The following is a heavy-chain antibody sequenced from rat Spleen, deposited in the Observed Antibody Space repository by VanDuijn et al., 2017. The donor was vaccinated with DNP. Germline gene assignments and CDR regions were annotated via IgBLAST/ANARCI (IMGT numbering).Heavy chain of an antibody. J-gene: IGHJ2*01. D-gene: IGHD1-12*02. CDR2: ITNTGGST. CDR3: ARDHDGPYYFDY. Sequence: EVQLVESGGGLVQPRGSMKLSCAASGFTFNNYWMTWIRQAPGKGLEWVASITNTGGSTYYPDSVKGRFTISRDNAKNTQYLQMDSLRSEDTATYYCARDHDGPYYFDYWGQGVMVTVSS. CDR1: GFTFNNYW. V-gene: IGHV5-31*01.